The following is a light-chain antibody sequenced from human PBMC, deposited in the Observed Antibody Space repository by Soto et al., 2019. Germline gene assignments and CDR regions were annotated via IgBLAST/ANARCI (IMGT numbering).Light chain of an antibody. Sequence: DIQMTQSPSTLSASVGDGVTITCRASQSISSWLAWYQQKPGKAPKLLIYDVSSLESGVPSRFSGSGSGTEFTLTISNLQPDDFATYYCQQYDSYSSGPFGQGTKVDIK. J-gene: IGKJ1*01. V-gene: IGKV1-5*01. CDR2: DVS. CDR1: QSISSW. CDR3: QQYDSYSSGP.